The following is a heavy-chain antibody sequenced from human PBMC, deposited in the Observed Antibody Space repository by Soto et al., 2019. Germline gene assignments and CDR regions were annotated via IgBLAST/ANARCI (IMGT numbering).Heavy chain of an antibody. CDR2: ISGSGSST. V-gene: IGHV3-23*01. D-gene: IGHD6-19*01. CDR1: RFTFGNFA. J-gene: IGHJ6*02. Sequence: PGGSRRLSCAASRFTFGNFAMAWVRRAPGEGLEWVSGISGSGSSTYYADSVKGRFTISRDNSKNTLYLQMNSLRAEDTAIYYCARTESSGWSTRYGMDVWGRGTTVTVSS. CDR3: ARTESSGWSTRYGMDV.